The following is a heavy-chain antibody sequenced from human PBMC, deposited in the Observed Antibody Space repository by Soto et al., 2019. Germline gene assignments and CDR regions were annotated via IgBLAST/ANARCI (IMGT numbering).Heavy chain of an antibody. Sequence: QVQLQQWGAGLLKPSETLSLTCAVYGGSFSGYYWSWIRQPPGKGLEWIGEINHSGSTNYNPSLKSRVTISVDTYKNQFSLKLSSVTAADTAVYYCARGFGEGPREITSEHYAFDIWGQGTMVTVSS. D-gene: IGHD3-16*01. J-gene: IGHJ3*02. CDR3: ARGFGEGPREITSEHYAFDI. CDR2: INHSGST. CDR1: GGSFSGYY. V-gene: IGHV4-34*01.